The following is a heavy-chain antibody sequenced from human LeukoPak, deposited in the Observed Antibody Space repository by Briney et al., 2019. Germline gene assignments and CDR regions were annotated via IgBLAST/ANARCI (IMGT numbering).Heavy chain of an antibody. J-gene: IGHJ4*02. CDR1: GFTFSDYY. D-gene: IGHD2-2*01. CDR3: ARVGIVVVPAAHGVDY. V-gene: IGHV3-11*04. Sequence: PGGSLRLSCAASGFTFSDYYMSWIRQAPGKGLEWVSYISSSSSTIYYADSVKGRFTISRDNAKNSLYLQMNSLRAEDTAVYYCARVGIVVVPAAHGVDYWGQGTLVTVSS. CDR2: ISSSSSTI.